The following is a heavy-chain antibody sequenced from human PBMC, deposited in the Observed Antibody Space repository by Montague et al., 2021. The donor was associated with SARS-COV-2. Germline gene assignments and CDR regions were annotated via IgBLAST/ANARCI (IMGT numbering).Heavy chain of an antibody. CDR3: ARILVAAAGSPFDP. V-gene: IGHV2-70*11. Sequence: PALVKPTQTLTLTCTFSGFSLSTSGMCVSWIRQPPGKALEWLARIDWDDDKYYSTSLKTRLTISKDTSKNQVVLTMTNMDPVDTATYYCARILVAAAGSPFDPWGKGTLVTVPS. J-gene: IGHJ5*02. D-gene: IGHD6-13*01. CDR2: IDWDDDK. CDR1: GFSLSTSGMC.